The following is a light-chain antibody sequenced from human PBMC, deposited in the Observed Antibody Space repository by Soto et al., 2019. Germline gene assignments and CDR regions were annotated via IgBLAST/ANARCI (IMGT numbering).Light chain of an antibody. CDR1: SSDVGGYNY. CDR2: DVS. Sequence: QSALTQPRSVSGSPGQSVTISCTGTSSDVGGYNYVSWYQQHPGKAPKLMIYDVSKRPSGVPDRFSGSKSDNTASLTISGLQAEDEADYYCCSYAGSYTYVFGTGTKVTVL. J-gene: IGLJ1*01. V-gene: IGLV2-11*01. CDR3: CSYAGSYTYV.